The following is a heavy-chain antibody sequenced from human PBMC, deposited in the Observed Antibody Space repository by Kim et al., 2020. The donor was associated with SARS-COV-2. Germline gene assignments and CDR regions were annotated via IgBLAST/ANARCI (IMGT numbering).Heavy chain of an antibody. CDR1: GFTFSSYG. V-gene: IGHV3-30*03. CDR3: ATKVGVYCSGSSYPKNWFDA. D-gene: IGHD2-15*01. Sequence: GGSLRLSCAASGFTFSSYGMHWVRQAPGKGLEWVAVISYDGSNKYYADSVKGRFTISRDNSKNTLYLQMNSLRAEDTAVYYCATKVGVYCSGSSYPKNWFDAWGQGTMVTVSS. CDR2: ISYDGSNK. J-gene: IGHJ5*02.